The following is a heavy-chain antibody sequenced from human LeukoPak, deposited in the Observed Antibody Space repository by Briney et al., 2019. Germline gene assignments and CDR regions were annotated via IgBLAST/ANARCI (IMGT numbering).Heavy chain of an antibody. CDR2: INHSGST. V-gene: IGHV4-34*01. Sequence: SETLSLTCAVYGGSFSGYYWSWIRQPPGKGLEWIGEINHSGSTNYNPSLKSRVTISVDTSTNQFSLKLSSVTAADTAVYYFARGMTAYDIPPKRFDPWGQGTLVTVSS. J-gene: IGHJ5*02. CDR3: ARGMTAYDIPPKRFDP. CDR1: GGSFSGYY. D-gene: IGHD3-9*01.